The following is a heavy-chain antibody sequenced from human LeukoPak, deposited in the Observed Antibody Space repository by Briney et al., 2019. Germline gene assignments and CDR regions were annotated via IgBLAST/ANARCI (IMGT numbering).Heavy chain of an antibody. V-gene: IGHV4-34*01. CDR1: GGSFSGYY. Sequence: SETLSLTCAVYGGSFSGYYWSWIRQPPGKGLEWIGEINHSGSTNYNPSLKSRVTISVDTSKNQCSLKLSSVTAADTAVYYCARLAVTTFFYYYYYYMDVWGKGTTVTVSS. CDR3: ARLAVTTFFYYYYYYMDV. D-gene: IGHD4-17*01. J-gene: IGHJ6*03. CDR2: INHSGST.